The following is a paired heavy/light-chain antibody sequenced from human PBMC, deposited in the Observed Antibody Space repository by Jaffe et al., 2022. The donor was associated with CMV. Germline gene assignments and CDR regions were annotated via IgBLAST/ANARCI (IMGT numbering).Light chain of an antibody. J-gene: IGLJ3*02. Sequence: QSALTQPTSVSGSPGQSITISCTGTSSDVGRYDYVSWYQQHPGKAPKLMIYDVNNRPSRVSNRFSGSKSGNTASLTISGLQAEDEADYYCSSYTSSSSWVFGGGTKLTVL. CDR2: DVN. CDR3: SSYTSSSSWV. CDR1: SSDVGRYDY. V-gene: IGLV2-14*03.
Heavy chain of an antibody. Sequence: EVQLLESGGGLVQPGGSLRLSCAASGFTFTTYAMNWVRQAPGKGLEWVSLISGSGRSIYYADSVKGRFTISRDNSKNTVYLQMNSLRVDDTAVYYCAPLGCGGDCYSDYWGQGTLVTVSS. CDR2: ISGSGRSI. J-gene: IGHJ4*02. D-gene: IGHD2-21*02. V-gene: IGHV3-23*01. CDR1: GFTFTTYA. CDR3: APLGCGGDCYSDY.